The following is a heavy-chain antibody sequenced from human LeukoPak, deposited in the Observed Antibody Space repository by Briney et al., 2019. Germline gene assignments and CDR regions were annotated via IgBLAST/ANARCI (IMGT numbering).Heavy chain of an antibody. J-gene: IGHJ4*02. V-gene: IGHV1-24*01. CDR2: FDTEDGET. CDR1: GYTLTELS. Sequence: ASVTVSCKVSGYTLTELSMHWVRQAPGKGLEWMGGFDTEDGETIYAQKFQGRVTMTEDTSTDTAYMELSSLRSEDTAVYYCATVGSRSSSWYRPLDYWGQGTLVTVSS. D-gene: IGHD6-13*01. CDR3: ATVGSRSSSWYRPLDY.